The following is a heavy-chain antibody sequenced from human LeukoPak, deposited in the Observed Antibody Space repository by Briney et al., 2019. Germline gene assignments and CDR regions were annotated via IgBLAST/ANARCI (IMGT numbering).Heavy chain of an antibody. D-gene: IGHD3-3*01. J-gene: IGHJ4*02. CDR3: ARDAPLGYDFWRGYQGGDY. CDR1: GFTVSSNY. CDR2: IYSGGST. Sequence: PGGSLRLSCAASGFTVSSNYMSWVRQAPGKGLEWVSVIYSGGSTYYADSVKGRFTISRDNSKDTLYLQMNSLRAEDTAVYYCARDAPLGYDFWRGYQGGDYWGQGTLVTVSS. V-gene: IGHV3-66*02.